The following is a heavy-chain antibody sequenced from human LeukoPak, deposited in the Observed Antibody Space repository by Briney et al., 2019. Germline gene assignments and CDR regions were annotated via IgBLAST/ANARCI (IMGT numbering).Heavy chain of an antibody. CDR2: IKQDGGEI. V-gene: IGHV3-7*01. Sequence: GGSLRLSCAASGFTFSDYYMSWIRQAPGKGLEWVANIKQDGGEIYYVDSVKGRFTISRDNAKNSVSLQMNSLRAEDTAIYYCATYLRNTAAGYYYFEYWGQGTLVTVSS. CDR3: ATYLRNTAAGYYYFEY. CDR1: GFTFSDYY. D-gene: IGHD6-13*01. J-gene: IGHJ4*02.